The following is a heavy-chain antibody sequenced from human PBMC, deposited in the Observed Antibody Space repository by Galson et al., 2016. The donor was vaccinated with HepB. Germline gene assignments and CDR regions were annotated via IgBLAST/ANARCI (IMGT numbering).Heavy chain of an antibody. D-gene: IGHD6-19*01. CDR1: GYTFTTYA. V-gene: IGHV1-18*04. Sequence: SVKVSCKASGYTFTTYAITWVRQAPGQGLEWMGWINPYNGNIKYAQKIQGRVTMTTDTSTSTAYMELRGLRFDDTAVYYCARRYSSGWYVYFDYWGQGTLVTVSS. CDR2: INPYNGNI. CDR3: ARRYSSGWYVYFDY. J-gene: IGHJ4*02.